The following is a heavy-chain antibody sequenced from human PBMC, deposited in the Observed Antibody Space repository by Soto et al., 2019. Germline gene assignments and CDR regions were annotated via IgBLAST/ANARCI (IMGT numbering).Heavy chain of an antibody. CDR3: ARDDEDGSYCDLGY. Sequence: GGSLRLSCAASGFTFSNYVMHWVRQAPGKGLEWVAMILHDGNNKYYADSVKGRFTISRDNSKNTLYLQMNSLRTEDTAIYYCARDDEDGSYCDLGYWGQGTLVTVSS. D-gene: IGHD3-10*01. CDR1: GFTFSNYV. V-gene: IGHV3-30-3*01. CDR2: ILHDGNNK. J-gene: IGHJ4*02.